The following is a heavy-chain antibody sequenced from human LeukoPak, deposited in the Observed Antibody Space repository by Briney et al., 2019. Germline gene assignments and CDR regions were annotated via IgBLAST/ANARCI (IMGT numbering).Heavy chain of an antibody. V-gene: IGHV3-9*01. CDR2: ISWNSGSI. CDR1: GFIFDDYA. J-gene: IGHJ4*02. CDR3: AKGGGPIDY. Sequence: GGSLRLSCAASGFIFDDYAMHWVRQAPGKGLEWVSGISWNSGSIGYADSVKGRFTISRDNAKNSLYLQMNSLRAEDTALYYCAKGGGPIDYWGQGTLVTVSS.